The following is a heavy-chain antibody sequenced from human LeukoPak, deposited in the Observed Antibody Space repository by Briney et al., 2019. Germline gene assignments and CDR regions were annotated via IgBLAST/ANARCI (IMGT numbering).Heavy chain of an antibody. CDR1: GGFFSNHT. V-gene: IGHV1-69*02. D-gene: IGHD2-21*02. CDR3: ARVYSYCGGDCRGIDV. CDR2: ITPILGVA. J-gene: IGHJ6*02. Sequence: SVKDSCKASGGFFSNHTFSSVRPAPGQGREWMGRITPILGVADYAQKFQGRVTTTADKSTSTVYMEVSSLRSEDTAVYYCARVYSYCGGDCRGIDVWGQGTTVTV.